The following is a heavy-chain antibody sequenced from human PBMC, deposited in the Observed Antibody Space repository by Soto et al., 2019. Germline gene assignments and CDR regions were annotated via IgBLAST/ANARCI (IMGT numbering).Heavy chain of an antibody. Sequence: SSETLSLTCTVSGDPITSYFWTWLRQPAGKGLEWIGHVFPGGPTSHNSSLKSRVSMSVDTSKNQFSLTLTSVTAADTAVYYCARHKTTMLTVVSAFDPWGQGTRVTVSS. CDR2: VFPGGPT. CDR1: GDPITSYF. V-gene: IGHV4-4*07. J-gene: IGHJ5*02. D-gene: IGHD3-22*01. CDR3: ARHKTTMLTVVSAFDP.